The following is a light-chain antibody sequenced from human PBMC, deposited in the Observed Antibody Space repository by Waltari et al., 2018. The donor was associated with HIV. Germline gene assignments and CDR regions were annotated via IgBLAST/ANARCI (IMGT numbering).Light chain of an antibody. CDR3: SSYTSSSVL. V-gene: IGLV2-14*01. CDR2: EVS. Sequence: QSALTQPASVSGSPGQSITISCTGTSSDVGGYNYVSWYQQHPGKAPKLMIYEVSNRPSGVSNLFSGSKSGNTASLTISGLQAEDEADYYCSSYTSSSVLFGGGTKVTVL. J-gene: IGLJ2*01. CDR1: SSDVGGYNY.